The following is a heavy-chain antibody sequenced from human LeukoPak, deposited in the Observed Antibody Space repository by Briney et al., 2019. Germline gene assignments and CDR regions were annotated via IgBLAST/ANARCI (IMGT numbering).Heavy chain of an antibody. V-gene: IGHV3-23*01. CDR2: ISGSGTST. D-gene: IGHD6-19*01. Sequence: GGSLRLSCAASGFTFSSYAMSWVRQAPGKGLEWVSGISGSGTSTYYADSVKGRFTISRDNSKNTMSLQMNSLRTEDTALYYCARGKGIAVSSFDSWGQGTLVTVSS. CDR3: ARGKGIAVSSFDS. CDR1: GFTFSSYA. J-gene: IGHJ4*02.